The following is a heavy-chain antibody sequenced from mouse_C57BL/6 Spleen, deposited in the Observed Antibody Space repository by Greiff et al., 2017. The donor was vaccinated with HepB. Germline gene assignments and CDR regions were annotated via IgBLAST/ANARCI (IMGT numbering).Heavy chain of an antibody. CDR1: GYSITSGYY. J-gene: IGHJ2*01. CDR3: ARATVALDY. D-gene: IGHD1-1*01. Sequence: VQLQQSGPGLVKPSQSLSLTCSVTGYSITSGYYWNWIRQFPGNKLEWMGYISYDGSNNYNPSLKNRISITRDTSKNQFFLKLNSVTTEDTATYYCARATVALDYWGQGTTLTVSS. V-gene: IGHV3-6*01. CDR2: ISYDGSN.